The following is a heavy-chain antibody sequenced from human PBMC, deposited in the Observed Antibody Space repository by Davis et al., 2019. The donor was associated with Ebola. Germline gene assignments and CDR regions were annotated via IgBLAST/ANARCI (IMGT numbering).Heavy chain of an antibody. D-gene: IGHD3-22*01. Sequence: GESLKISCKGSGYSFTSYWIGWVRQMPGKGLEWMGIMYPADSDTRNSPSFQGQVTISADKSISTAYLQWRSLKASDTAVYYCARHFETTDSLDYWGQGTLVIVSS. CDR2: MYPADSDT. V-gene: IGHV5-51*01. CDR3: ARHFETTDSLDY. J-gene: IGHJ4*02. CDR1: GYSFTSYW.